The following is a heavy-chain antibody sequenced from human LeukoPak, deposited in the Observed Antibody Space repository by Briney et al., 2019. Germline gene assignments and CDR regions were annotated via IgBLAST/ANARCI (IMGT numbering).Heavy chain of an antibody. V-gene: IGHV3-30-3*01. CDR2: ISYDGSNK. D-gene: IGHD5-24*01. CDR1: GFTFSSYA. J-gene: IGHJ4*02. CDR3: ARDLRVLEKATIGY. Sequence: GGSLRLSCAASGFTFSSYAMHWVRQAPGKGLEGVAVISYDGSNKYYADSVKGRFTISRDNSKNTLYLQMNSLRAEDTAVYYCARDLRVLEKATIGYWGQGTLVTVSS.